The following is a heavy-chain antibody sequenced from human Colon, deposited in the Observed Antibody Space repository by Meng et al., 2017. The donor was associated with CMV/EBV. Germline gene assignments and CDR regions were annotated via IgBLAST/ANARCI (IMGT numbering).Heavy chain of an antibody. CDR1: GDSINDYY. Sequence: GSLRLSCTVSGDSINDYYWSWIRQSPGKGLEWIGYIYYSGSTHYNPSLEGRVDISIDTSRKLFSLKMTSVTAADTATYYCARDNGDYYYGMDVWGQGTTVTVSS. D-gene: IGHD3-16*02. J-gene: IGHJ6*02. CDR2: IYYSGST. CDR3: ARDNGDYYYGMDV. V-gene: IGHV4-59*01.